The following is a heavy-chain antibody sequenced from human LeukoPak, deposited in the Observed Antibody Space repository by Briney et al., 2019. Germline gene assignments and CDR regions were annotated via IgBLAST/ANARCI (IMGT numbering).Heavy chain of an antibody. J-gene: IGHJ4*02. CDR2: IRSKAYGGTT. D-gene: IGHD3-3*01. Sequence: GGSLRLSCTASGFTFGDYAMSWVRQAPGKGLEWVGFIRSKAYGGTTEYAASVKGRFTISRDDSKSIACLQMNSLKTEDTAVYYCTRVDYDFWSGYWPDDYWGQGTLVTVSS. CDR3: TRVDYDFWSGYWPDDY. V-gene: IGHV3-49*04. CDR1: GFTFGDYA.